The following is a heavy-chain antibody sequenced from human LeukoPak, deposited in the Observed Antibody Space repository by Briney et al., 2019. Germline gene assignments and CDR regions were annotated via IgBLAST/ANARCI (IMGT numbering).Heavy chain of an antibody. D-gene: IGHD5-18*01. Sequence: PGGSLRLSCAASGFTFSSYAMSWVRQAPGKGLEWVSAISGSGGSTCYADSVKGRFTISRDNSKNTLYLQMNSLRAEDTAVYYCAKELRGYSYGYSGYWGQGTLVTVSS. CDR3: AKELRGYSYGYSGY. V-gene: IGHV3-23*01. J-gene: IGHJ4*02. CDR1: GFTFSSYA. CDR2: ISGSGGST.